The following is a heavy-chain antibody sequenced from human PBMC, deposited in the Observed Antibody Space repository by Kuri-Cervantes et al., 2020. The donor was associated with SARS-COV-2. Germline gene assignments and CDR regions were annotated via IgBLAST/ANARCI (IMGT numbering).Heavy chain of an antibody. CDR2: ISTSGGDT. CDR3: ARERGPDADGFDI. V-gene: IGHV3-23*01. CDR1: RFTFNKYD. Sequence: GESLKISCAASRFTFNKYDLIWVRQASGKGLEWVSSISTSGGDTNYADSLKGRFTISRDNSNNTLFLHMDSLRGDDTAVYYCARERGPDADGFDIWGQGTMVTVSS. J-gene: IGHJ3*02. D-gene: IGHD3-10*01.